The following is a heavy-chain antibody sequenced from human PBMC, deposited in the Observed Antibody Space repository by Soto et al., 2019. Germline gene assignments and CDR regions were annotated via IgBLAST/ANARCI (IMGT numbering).Heavy chain of an antibody. V-gene: IGHV4-31*03. CDR2: IYYSGST. D-gene: IGHD5-18*01. J-gene: IGHJ5*02. Sequence: SETLSLTCTVSGGSISSGGYYWSWIRQHPGKGLEWIGYIYYSGSTYYNPSLKSRVTISVDTSKNQFSLKLSSVTAADTAVYYCATEKSAAMGSNWFDPWGQGTLVTVSS. CDR1: GGSISSGGYY. CDR3: ATEKSAAMGSNWFDP.